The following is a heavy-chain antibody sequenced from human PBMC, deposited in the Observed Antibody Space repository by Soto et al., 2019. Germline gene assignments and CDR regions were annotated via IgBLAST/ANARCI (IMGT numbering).Heavy chain of an antibody. Sequence: QVQLVQSGAEVKKPGSSVKVSCKASGGTFSSYAISWVRQAPGQGLEWLGGIISIFGTANYAQKFQGRVTIPTDESTSTAYMELSSLRSEDTDVDYCARDRYSSSSGSLGGHYWGQGTLVTVSS. V-gene: IGHV1-69*05. CDR2: IISIFGTA. J-gene: IGHJ4*02. CDR1: GGTFSSYA. CDR3: ARDRYSSSSGSLGGHY. D-gene: IGHD6-6*01.